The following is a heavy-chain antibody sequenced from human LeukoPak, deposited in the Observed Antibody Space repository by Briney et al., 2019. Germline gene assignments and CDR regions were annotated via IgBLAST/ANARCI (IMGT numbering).Heavy chain of an antibody. CDR2: IYHSGST. J-gene: IGHJ4*02. D-gene: IGHD2-8*01. V-gene: IGHV4-38-2*01. CDR1: GYSISSGYY. Sequence: SETLSLTCALSGYSISSGYYWGWIRQPPGKGREWIGSIYHSGSTYYNPSLKSRVTISVDTSKNQFSLKLSSVTAADTAVYYCSGGYCTNGVCYTGDYWGQGTLVTVSS. CDR3: SGGYCTNGVCYTGDY.